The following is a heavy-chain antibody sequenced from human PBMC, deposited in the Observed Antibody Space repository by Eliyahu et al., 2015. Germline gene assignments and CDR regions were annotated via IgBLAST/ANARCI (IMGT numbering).Heavy chain of an antibody. CDR2: IKEDGSEK. Sequence: EVQLVESGGGLVQPGGSLRXXCIGSGFTFSNYWLGWVRQTPGKGLGWVANIKEDGSEKQYVDSVKGRFTLSRDNAKNSLYLQMNSLRAEDTAVYYCGSPWVGYWGQGSLVTVSS. CDR1: GFTFSNYW. D-gene: IGHD1-26*01. CDR3: GSPWVGY. J-gene: IGHJ4*02. V-gene: IGHV3-7*01.